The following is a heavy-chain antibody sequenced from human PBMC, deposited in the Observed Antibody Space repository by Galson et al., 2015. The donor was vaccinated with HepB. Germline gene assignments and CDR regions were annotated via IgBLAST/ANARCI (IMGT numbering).Heavy chain of an antibody. J-gene: IGHJ4*02. CDR1: GFTFSSYS. CDR3: AREPVAGFLGFDY. CDR2: ISSSSSTI. V-gene: IGHV3-48*01. D-gene: IGHD6-19*01. Sequence: SLRLSCAASGFTFSSYSMNWVRQAPGKGLEWVSYISSSSSTIYYADSVKGRFTISRDNAKNSLYLQMNSLRAEDTAVYYCAREPVAGFLGFDYWGQGTLVTVSS.